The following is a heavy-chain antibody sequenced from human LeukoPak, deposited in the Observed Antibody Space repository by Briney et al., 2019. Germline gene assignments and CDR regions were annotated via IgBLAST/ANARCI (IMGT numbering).Heavy chain of an antibody. CDR2: IYYIRST. J-gene: IGHJ4*02. CDR1: GGSTSSYY. D-gene: IGHD5-18*01. CDR3: ARHVGYSYGYASYY. V-gene: IGHV4-59*08. Sequence: PETLSLTCPVSGGSTSSYYWSWIRPPPGKGLEWIGYIYYIRSTNYDPSLKSRVTISVATSKNQSSLKLSSVTAADTAVYCCARHVGYSYGYASYYWGQGTLVTVSS.